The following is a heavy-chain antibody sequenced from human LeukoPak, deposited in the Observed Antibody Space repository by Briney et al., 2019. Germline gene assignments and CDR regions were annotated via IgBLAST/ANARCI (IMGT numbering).Heavy chain of an antibody. CDR2: ITGSGGGT. Sequence: GGSLRLSCAAAGFTFSSYGMHWVRQAPGKGLEWVSVITGSGGGTDYADSVKGRFTISRDNSKNTLYLHMNSLRAEDTAVYYCAKDPAVAGPANYFDYWGQGSLVTVSS. V-gene: IGHV3-23*01. CDR1: GFTFSSYG. CDR3: AKDPAVAGPANYFDY. J-gene: IGHJ4*02. D-gene: IGHD6-19*01.